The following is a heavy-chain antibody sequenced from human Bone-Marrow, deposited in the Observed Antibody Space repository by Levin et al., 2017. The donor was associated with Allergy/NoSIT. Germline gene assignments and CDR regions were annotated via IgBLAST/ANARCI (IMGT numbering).Heavy chain of an antibody. CDR3: AKDLYGSGTYYHQY. Sequence: GGSLRLSCVVSGFTVTSNYMSWVRQARGKGLEWVSVIYDGGTTYYADSVKGRFTISRDSSKNTLYLQMNSLRAEDTAVYYCAKDLYGSGTYYHQYWGQGTLVTVSS. CDR1: GFTVTSNY. J-gene: IGHJ4*02. V-gene: IGHV3-53*01. CDR2: IYDGGTT. D-gene: IGHD3-10*01.